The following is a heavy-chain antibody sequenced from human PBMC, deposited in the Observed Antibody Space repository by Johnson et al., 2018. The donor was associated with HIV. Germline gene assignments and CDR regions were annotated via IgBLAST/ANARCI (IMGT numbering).Heavy chain of an antibody. CDR3: AKDQYRKLTTVAGI. D-gene: IGHD4-17*01. Sequence: QVHLVESGGGLVQPGGSLRLSCAASGFTLSNYGIHWVRQAPGQGLEWVALISYDGSNTYYADSVRGRFTLSRDNSKNTVYLQMNSLRAEDTAVYYCAKDQYRKLTTVAGIWGQGTMVTVSS. V-gene: IGHV3-30*18. CDR1: GFTLSNYG. CDR2: ISYDGSNT. J-gene: IGHJ3*02.